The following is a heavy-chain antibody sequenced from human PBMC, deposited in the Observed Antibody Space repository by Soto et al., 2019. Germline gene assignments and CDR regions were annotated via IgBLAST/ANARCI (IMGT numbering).Heavy chain of an antibody. CDR1: GYTFTSYG. D-gene: IGHD3-3*01. CDR2: SRAYNGNT. V-gene: IGHV1-18*01. Sequence: ASVKVSCKASGYTFTSYGISWVRKAPGQGLEWMGWSRAYNGNTNYAQKFQGRVTMTTDTYTSTAYMELRSMRSDGTAVYYCARTLNEWLLGLDWGQGTLVTVSS. CDR3: ARTLNEWLLGLD. J-gene: IGHJ4*02.